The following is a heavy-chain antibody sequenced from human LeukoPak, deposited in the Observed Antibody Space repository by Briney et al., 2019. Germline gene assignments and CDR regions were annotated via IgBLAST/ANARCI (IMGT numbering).Heavy chain of an antibody. V-gene: IGHV3-74*01. CDR2: MNDDGSGI. J-gene: IGHJ2*01. Sequence: GGSLRLSCALSGLNIRNYWMHWVRQAPGKGLVWVSRMNDDGSGISYADSVKGRFTISRDHAKNTLYLQMNSSRAEDTAVYYCARETTVSREWYFDLWGRGTLVTVAS. CDR1: GLNIRNYW. D-gene: IGHD4-17*01. CDR3: ARETTVSREWYFDL.